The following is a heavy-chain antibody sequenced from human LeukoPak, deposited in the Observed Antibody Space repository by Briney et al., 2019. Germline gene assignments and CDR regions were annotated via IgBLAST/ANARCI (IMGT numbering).Heavy chain of an antibody. CDR3: ARGYTMIVVAPGY. CDR2: INHSGST. D-gene: IGHD3-22*01. J-gene: IGHJ4*02. V-gene: IGHV4-34*01. CDR1: GGSISSYY. Sequence: PSETLSLTCTASGGSISSYYWNWIRQPPGKGVEWIGEINHSGSTNYNPSLKSRVTISVDTSKNQFSLKLSSVTAADTAVYYCARGYTMIVVAPGYWGQGTLVTVSS.